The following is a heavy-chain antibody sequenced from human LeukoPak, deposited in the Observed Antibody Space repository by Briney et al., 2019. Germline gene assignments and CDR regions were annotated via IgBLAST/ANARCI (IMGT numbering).Heavy chain of an antibody. CDR2: IWYDGSHD. J-gene: IGHJ4*02. CDR3: AKEGDYCSSSGCHKRGIDY. Sequence: GGSLRLSCAASGFTFSHYAMHWVRQAPGKGLEWVAVIWYDGSHDTYTDSVKGRFTVSRDNFKNVLHLQMNSLRVEDTAVYYCAKEGDYCSSSGCHKRGIDYWGQGTLVTVSS. CDR1: GFTFSHYA. D-gene: IGHD2-2*01. V-gene: IGHV3-33*06.